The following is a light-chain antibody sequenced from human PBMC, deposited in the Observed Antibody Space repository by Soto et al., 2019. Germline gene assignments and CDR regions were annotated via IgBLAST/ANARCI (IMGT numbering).Light chain of an antibody. V-gene: IGLV1-47*01. CDR3: AAWDDSLSGVV. CDR1: TSNLGSNF. CDR2: RND. J-gene: IGLJ3*02. Sequence: QTVVTQPPSASGTPGQRVTISCSGSTSNLGSNFVYWYQQVPGAAPKLLISRNDQRPSGVPDRFSGSKSGTSASLAISELRSEDEADYHCAAWDDSLSGVVFGGGTKVTVL.